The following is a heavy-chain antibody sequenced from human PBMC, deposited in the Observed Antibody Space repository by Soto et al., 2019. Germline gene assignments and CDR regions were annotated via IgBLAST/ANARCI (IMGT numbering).Heavy chain of an antibody. V-gene: IGHV1-3*01. Sequence: ASVKVSCKASGYTFTSYAMHWVRQAPGQRLEWMGWINAGNGNTKYSQKFQGRVTITRDTSASTAYMELSSLRSEDTAVYYCARGPYGDYGVIWFDPWGQGALVTVSS. CDR3: ARGPYGDYGVIWFDP. D-gene: IGHD4-17*01. CDR2: INAGNGNT. J-gene: IGHJ5*02. CDR1: GYTFTSYA.